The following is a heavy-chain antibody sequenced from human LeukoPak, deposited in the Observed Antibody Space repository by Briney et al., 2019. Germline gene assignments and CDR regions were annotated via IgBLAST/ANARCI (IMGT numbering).Heavy chain of an antibody. Sequence: GGSLRLSCAASGFTVSSNYMSWVRQAPGKGLEWVAVISYDGSNKYYADSVKGRFTISRDNAKNSLYLQMNSLRAEDTAVYYCARAMVWDHGDYWGQGTLVTVSS. CDR2: ISYDGSNK. CDR1: GFTVSSNY. J-gene: IGHJ4*02. V-gene: IGHV3-30*03. CDR3: ARAMVWDHGDY. D-gene: IGHD1-14*01.